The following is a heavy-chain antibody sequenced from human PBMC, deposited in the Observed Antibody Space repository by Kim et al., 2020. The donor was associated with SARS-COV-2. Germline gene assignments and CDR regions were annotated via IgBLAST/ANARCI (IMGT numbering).Heavy chain of an antibody. CDR3: ARDQGTSGFRDYGDYYYYGMDV. V-gene: IGHV1-18*01. CDR1: GYTFTSYG. D-gene: IGHD4-17*01. J-gene: IGHJ6*02. Sequence: ASVKVSCKASGYTFTSYGISWVRQAPGQGLEWMGWISAYNGNTNYAQKLQGRVTMTTDTSTSTAYMELRSLRSDDTAVYYCARDQGTSGFRDYGDYYYYGMDVWGQGTTVTVSS. CDR2: ISAYNGNT.